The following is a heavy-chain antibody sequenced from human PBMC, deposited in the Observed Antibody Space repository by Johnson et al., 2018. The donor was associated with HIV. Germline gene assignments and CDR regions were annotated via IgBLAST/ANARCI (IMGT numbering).Heavy chain of an antibody. D-gene: IGHD2-21*01. Sequence: QVQLVESGGGVVQPGKSLTLSCVGSGLSFSNFGIHWVRQAPGKGPEWVAVISFDGNLKKYADSVKGRFTISRDNSKNTLFLQMNSLRAEDTAMYFCARGGPFHAFDIWGHGTTVTVSS. CDR1: GLSFSNFG. V-gene: IGHV3-33*08. J-gene: IGHJ3*02. CDR3: ARGGPFHAFDI. CDR2: ISFDGNLK.